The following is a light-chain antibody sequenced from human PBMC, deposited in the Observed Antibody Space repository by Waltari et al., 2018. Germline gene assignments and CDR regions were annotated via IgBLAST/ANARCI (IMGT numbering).Light chain of an antibody. Sequence: DIQMTQSPSSLSASVGDTVTITCRASHNINIYLNWYQQKPGRAPKLLIHGASSLHTGVPSRFSGSGSGTDFTLTISSLQPEDFATYYCQQGYSTRFTFDPGTIVDMK. CDR3: QQGYSTRFT. CDR2: GAS. J-gene: IGKJ3*01. CDR1: HNINIY. V-gene: IGKV1-39*01.